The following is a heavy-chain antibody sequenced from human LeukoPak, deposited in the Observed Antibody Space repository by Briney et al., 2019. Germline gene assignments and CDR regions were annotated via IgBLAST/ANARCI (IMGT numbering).Heavy chain of an antibody. D-gene: IGHD1-26*01. CDR2: IRYDESKK. CDR1: GFTFSYYG. Sequence: GGSLRLSCAASGFTFSYYGMHWVRQAPGKGLEWVAFIRYDESKKFYGDSVKGRFTISRDNSKNTLYLQMNSLGTEDTAVYYCAKSHLPNAYSGTYYCDYWGQGTLVTVSS. J-gene: IGHJ4*02. V-gene: IGHV3-30*02. CDR3: AKSHLPNAYSGTYYCDY.